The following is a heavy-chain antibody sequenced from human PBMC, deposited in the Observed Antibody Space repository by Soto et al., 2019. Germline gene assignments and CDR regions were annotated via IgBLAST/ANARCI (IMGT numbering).Heavy chain of an antibody. Sequence: SETLSLTCGVSGDTISTGGYSWAWIRQPPGKALEWIGHTYHSGNPYYNPSLKSRVIISVDRSKNQFSLKVSSVTAADTAVYYCARWVEVSLDYFDSWGQGTPVTVSS. CDR1: GDTISTGGYS. J-gene: IGHJ4*02. CDR3: ARWVEVSLDYFDS. V-gene: IGHV4-30-2*01. CDR2: TYHSGNP. D-gene: IGHD1-20*01.